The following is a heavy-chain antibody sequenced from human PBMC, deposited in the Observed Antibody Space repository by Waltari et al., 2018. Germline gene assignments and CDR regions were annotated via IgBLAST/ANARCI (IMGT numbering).Heavy chain of an antibody. CDR3: ARQDGYSGSYFFDY. D-gene: IGHD1-26*01. CDR2: IYYSGST. J-gene: IGHJ4*02. Sequence: QLQLQESGPGLVKPSETLSLTCTVSGGSISSSSYYWGWIRKPPGKGLEWIGSIYYSGSTYYNPSLKSRVTISVDTSKNQFSLKLSSVTAADTAVYYCARQDGYSGSYFFDYWGQGTLVTVSS. V-gene: IGHV4-39*01. CDR1: GGSISSSSYY.